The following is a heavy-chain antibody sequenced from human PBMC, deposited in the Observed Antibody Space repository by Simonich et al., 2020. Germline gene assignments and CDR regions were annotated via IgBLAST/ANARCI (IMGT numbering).Heavy chain of an antibody. CDR3: ARDGLGTAYYYYMDV. V-gene: IGHV3-7*01. CDR1: GFTFSSYW. D-gene: IGHD7-27*01. Sequence: EVQLVESGGGLVQPGGSLRLSCAASGFTFSSYWMSWVRQAPGKGLEWVANRKQDGSEKYYVASVKGRFTISRDNAKNSLYLQMNSLRAEDTAVYYCARDGLGTAYYYYMDVWGKGTTVTVSS. CDR2: RKQDGSEK. J-gene: IGHJ6*03.